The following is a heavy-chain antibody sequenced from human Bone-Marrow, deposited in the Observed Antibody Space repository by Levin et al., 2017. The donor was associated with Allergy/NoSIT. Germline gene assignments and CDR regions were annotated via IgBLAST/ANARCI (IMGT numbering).Heavy chain of an antibody. D-gene: IGHD3-3*01. CDR2: ISGSSSHT. CDR1: GFSFSRYA. J-gene: IGHJ6*02. V-gene: IGHV3-23*01. CDR3: AKGPGLWSGSSEYYGMDV. Sequence: GGSLRLSCAASGFSFSRYAMTWVRQAPGKGLEWVSAISGSSSHTYYAESVTGRFTMYRDNSKNTVYLQLNSLRAEDTAVYYCAKGPGLWSGSSEYYGMDVWGQGTTVTVSS.